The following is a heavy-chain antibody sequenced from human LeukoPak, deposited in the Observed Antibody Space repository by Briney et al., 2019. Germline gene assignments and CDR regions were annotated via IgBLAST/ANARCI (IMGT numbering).Heavy chain of an antibody. D-gene: IGHD3-10*01. CDR2: ISSCSSYI. J-gene: IGHJ4*02. CDR1: GFTFSSYS. CDR3: AISRFGESKTFDY. Sequence: SGGSLRLSCAASGFTFSSYSMNWVRQAPGKGLEWVSSISSCSSYIYYADSVKGRFTISRDNAKNSLYLQMNSLRAEDTAVYYCAISRFGESKTFDYWGQGTLVTVSS. V-gene: IGHV3-21*01.